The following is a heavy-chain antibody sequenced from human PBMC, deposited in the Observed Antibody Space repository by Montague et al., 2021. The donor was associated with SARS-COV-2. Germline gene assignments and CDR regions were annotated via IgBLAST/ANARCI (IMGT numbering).Heavy chain of an antibody. V-gene: IGHV6-1*01. CDR1: GDSVFSNSVA. D-gene: IGHD6-19*01. CDR2: TYYRSKWYS. J-gene: IGHJ4*02. Sequence: CAISGDSVFSNSVAWSWLRQSPSRRIEWLGRTYYRSKWYSDYTPSVRGRLTVNPDASKNEFSLELNYVTPEDTAVYYCVRYSGWFYFDFWGQGTLVTVSS. CDR3: VRYSGWFYFDF.